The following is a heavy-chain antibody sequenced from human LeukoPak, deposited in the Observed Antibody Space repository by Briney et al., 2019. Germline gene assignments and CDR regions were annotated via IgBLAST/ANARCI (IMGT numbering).Heavy chain of an antibody. Sequence: GGSLRLSCAAVGFTFKDYAMSWVRQSPARGLEWVSSLRGDGETFYADSVKGRFTLSRDHSRNTVFLQINNLRVEDTAIYYCAKASWVSNVDAVLWGQGTVVTVSS. CDR2: LRGDGET. V-gene: IGHV3-23*01. CDR1: GFTFKDYA. CDR3: AKASWVSNVDAVL. J-gene: IGHJ4*02. D-gene: IGHD3-16*01.